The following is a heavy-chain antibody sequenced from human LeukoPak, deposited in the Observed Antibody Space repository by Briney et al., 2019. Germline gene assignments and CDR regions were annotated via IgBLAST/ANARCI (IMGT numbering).Heavy chain of an antibody. CDR1: GFTFSSYA. V-gene: IGHV3-23*01. CDR3: AKCRMTTDYFDY. D-gene: IGHD4-17*01. J-gene: IGHJ4*02. Sequence: GGSLRLSCVASGFTFSSYAMSWVRQAPGKGLEWVSTISGSGGFTYYADSVKGRFTISRDNSKNTLYLQMNSLRAEDTAVYYCAKCRMTTDYFDYWGQGTLVTVSS. CDR2: ISGSGGFT.